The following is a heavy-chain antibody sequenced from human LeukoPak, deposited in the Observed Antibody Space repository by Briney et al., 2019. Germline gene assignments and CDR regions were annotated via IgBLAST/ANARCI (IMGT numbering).Heavy chain of an antibody. J-gene: IGHJ3*02. CDR1: GGTFSSYA. CDR3: ARDSGESPRPGDDAFDI. V-gene: IGHV1-69*04. D-gene: IGHD2-15*01. Sequence: SVKVSCKASGGTFSSYAISWVRQAPGQGLEWMGRIIPILGIANYAQKFQGRVTITADKSTSTAYMELSSLRSEDTAVYYCARDSGESPRPGDDAFDIWGQGTMVTVSS. CDR2: IIPILGIA.